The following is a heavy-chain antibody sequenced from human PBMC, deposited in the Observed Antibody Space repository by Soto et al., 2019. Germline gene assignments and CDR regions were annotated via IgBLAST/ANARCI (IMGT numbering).Heavy chain of an antibody. CDR3: VTDYDAKGWGTY. J-gene: IGHJ4*02. Sequence: EVQLVESGGGLVQPGGSLRLSCAASGFSFTSYWMDWVRQALGKGLEWVAMINEDGSEKYYVDSVKGRFTISRDNAKNSLYLEMDSLRAEDTAVYYCVTDYDAKGWGTYWGQGNLVTVSS. CDR1: GFSFTSYW. D-gene: IGHD3-16*01. CDR2: INEDGSEK. V-gene: IGHV3-7*04.